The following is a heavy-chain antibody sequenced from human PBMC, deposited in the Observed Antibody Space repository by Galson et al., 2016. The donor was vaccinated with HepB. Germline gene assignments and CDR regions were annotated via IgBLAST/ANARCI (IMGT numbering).Heavy chain of an antibody. CDR1: GGSISRSSYY. Sequence: SETLSLTCTVSGGSISRSSYYWGWIRQPPGKGLEWIGSIYYSGRTYYNPSLKSRVTISVDTSKNRFSLKLSSVTAADAAVYYCARRRSPLLQWPYYFDYWGQGTLVTVSS. CDR3: ARRRSPLLQWPYYFDY. CDR2: IYYSGRT. V-gene: IGHV4-39*01. D-gene: IGHD2-15*01. J-gene: IGHJ4*02.